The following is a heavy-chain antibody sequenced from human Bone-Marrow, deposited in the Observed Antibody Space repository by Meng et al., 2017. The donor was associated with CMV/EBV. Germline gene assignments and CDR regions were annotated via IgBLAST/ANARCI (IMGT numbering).Heavy chain of an antibody. Sequence: GGSLRLSCAASRFTFSSYAMHWVRQAPGKGLEWVAVISYDGSNKYYADSVKGRFTISRDNSKNTLYLQMNSLRAEDTAVYYCARGESSDYWGQGTLVTVSS. CDR2: ISYDGSNK. V-gene: IGHV3-30-3*01. CDR1: RFTFSSYA. J-gene: IGHJ4*02. CDR3: ARGESSDY.